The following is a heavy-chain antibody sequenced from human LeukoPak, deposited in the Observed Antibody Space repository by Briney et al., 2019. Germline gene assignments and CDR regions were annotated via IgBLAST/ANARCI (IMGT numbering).Heavy chain of an antibody. D-gene: IGHD3-22*01. CDR2: IYTSGST. Sequence: SQTLSPTCTVSGGSISSGSYYWSWIRQPAGKGLEWIGRIYTSGSTNYNPSLKSRVTISVDTSKNQFSLKLSSVTAADTAVYYCARDTYYYDSSGYYVGSWFDPWGQGTLVTVSS. CDR1: GGSISSGSYY. V-gene: IGHV4-61*02. CDR3: ARDTYYYDSSGYYVGSWFDP. J-gene: IGHJ5*02.